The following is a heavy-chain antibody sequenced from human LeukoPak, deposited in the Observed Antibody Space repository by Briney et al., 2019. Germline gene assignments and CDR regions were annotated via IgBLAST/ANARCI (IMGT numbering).Heavy chain of an antibody. Sequence: EASVKVSCKASGYTFTGYYMHWVRQAPGQGLEWMGRINPNSGGTNYAQKFQGRVTMTRDTSISTASMELSRLRSNDTAVYYCAREGRLGYYYDSSGSYWFDPWGQGTLVTVSS. CDR3: AREGRLGYYYDSSGSYWFDP. J-gene: IGHJ5*02. V-gene: IGHV1-2*06. CDR2: INPNSGGT. D-gene: IGHD3-22*01. CDR1: GYTFTGYY.